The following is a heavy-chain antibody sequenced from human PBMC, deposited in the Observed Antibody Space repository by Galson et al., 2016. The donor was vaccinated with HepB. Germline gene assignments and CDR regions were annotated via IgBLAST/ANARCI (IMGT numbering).Heavy chain of an antibody. J-gene: IGHJ5*02. CDR2: IFHSGTT. V-gene: IGHV4-4*02. CDR3: ARESWVGYTDSDANWFDP. CDR1: GDSISSSNW. Sequence: ETLSLTCAVSGDSISSSNWWSWVRQPPGKGLEWIGEIFHSGTTNYNPSFKSRVTISVDKSKKQFSLNLTSVTAADTAVYYCARESWVGYTDSDANWFDPWGQGTLVTVSS. D-gene: IGHD5-24*01.